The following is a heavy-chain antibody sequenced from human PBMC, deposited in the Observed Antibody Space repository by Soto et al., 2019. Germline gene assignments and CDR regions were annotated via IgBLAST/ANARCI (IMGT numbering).Heavy chain of an antibody. J-gene: IGHJ4*02. CDR2: ISDSGST. CDR3: ARGARKTQFDY. Sequence: SETLSLTCTVSGGSISRYYWSWIRQPPGKGLEWIGYISDSGSTNYNPSLKSRVTVSVDTSKNQFSLKLSSVTPADTAVYYCARGARKTQFDYWGQGTLVTVSS. CDR1: GGSISRYY. V-gene: IGHV4-59*01.